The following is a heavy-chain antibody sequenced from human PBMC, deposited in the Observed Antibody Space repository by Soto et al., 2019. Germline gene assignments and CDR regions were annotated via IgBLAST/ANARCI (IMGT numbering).Heavy chain of an antibody. CDR3: ARGFYGDPPALDY. CDR1: GFTFSSYY. V-gene: IGHV3-74*01. D-gene: IGHD4-17*01. J-gene: IGHJ4*02. CDR2: IKTDGSFS. Sequence: PGGSLRLSCAAPGFTFSSYYMHWVRQAPGKGLVWISRIKTDGSFSSYADSVKGRFTISRDNARNTLFLQMNSLSDDDTAVYYCARGFYGDPPALDYWGQGTLVTVSS.